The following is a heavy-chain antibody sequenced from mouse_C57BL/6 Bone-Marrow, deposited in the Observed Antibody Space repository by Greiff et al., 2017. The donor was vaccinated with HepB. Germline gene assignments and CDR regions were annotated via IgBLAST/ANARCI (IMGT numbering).Heavy chain of an antibody. CDR2: IWRGGST. Sequence: VQLQQSGPGLVQPSQSLSITCTVSGFSLTSYGVHWVRQSPGKGLEWLGVIWRGGSTDYNAAFMSRLSITKDNTKSQVFFKMNSLQADDTAIYYCAISFITTVVATDYYAMDYWGQGTSVTVSS. CDR3: AISFITTVVATDYYAMDY. CDR1: GFSLTSYG. V-gene: IGHV2-5*01. J-gene: IGHJ4*01. D-gene: IGHD1-1*01.